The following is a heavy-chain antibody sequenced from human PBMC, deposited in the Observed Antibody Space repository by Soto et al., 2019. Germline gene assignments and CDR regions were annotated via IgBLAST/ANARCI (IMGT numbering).Heavy chain of an antibody. Sequence: QVQLVQSGAEVTKPGSSVTVSCKASGGTFSSYTISWVRQAPGQGLEWMGGIIPIFGTANYAQKFQGRVTITADESTSTAYMELSSLSSEDTAVYYCASGNNMWLQLWYFDLWGRGTLVTVSS. CDR3: ASGNNMWLQLWYFDL. CDR1: GGTFSSYT. D-gene: IGHD5-12*01. V-gene: IGHV1-69*12. J-gene: IGHJ2*01. CDR2: IIPIFGTA.